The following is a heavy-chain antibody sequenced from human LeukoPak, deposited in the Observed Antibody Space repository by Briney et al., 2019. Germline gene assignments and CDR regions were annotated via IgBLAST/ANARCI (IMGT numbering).Heavy chain of an antibody. V-gene: IGHV3-23*01. CDR2: ISGSGGST. CDR3: AKDLRGYCSGGSCYYFDY. J-gene: IGHJ4*02. Sequence: PGGSLRLSCAASGFTFSSYAMSWVRQAPGKGLEWVSAISGSGGSTYYADSVKGRFTISRDNSKNTLYLQMNSLRAEDTAVYYCAKDLRGYCSGGSCYYFDYWGQGTLVTVSS. CDR1: GFTFSSYA. D-gene: IGHD2-15*01.